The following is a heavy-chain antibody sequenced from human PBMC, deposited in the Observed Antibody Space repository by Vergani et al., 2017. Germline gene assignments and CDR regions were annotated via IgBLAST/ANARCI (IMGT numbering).Heavy chain of an antibody. Sequence: QVQLVQSGAEVKKPGSSVKVSCKASGGTFSSYAISWVRQAPGQGLEWMGGIIPIFGTANYAQKFQGRVTITADESTSSAYMELSSLRSEDTAVYYCAGNYYDGSGSYSSFDYWGQGTLVTVSS. J-gene: IGHJ4*02. V-gene: IGHV1-69*12. CDR2: IIPIFGTA. CDR1: GGTFSSYA. CDR3: AGNYYDGSGSYSSFDY. D-gene: IGHD3-10*01.